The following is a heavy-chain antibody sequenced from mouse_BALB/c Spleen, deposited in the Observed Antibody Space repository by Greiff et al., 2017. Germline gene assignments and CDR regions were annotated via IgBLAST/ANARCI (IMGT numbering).Heavy chain of an antibody. CDR3: ARGAYGNHYAMDY. Sequence: LVKTGASVKISCKASGYSFTGYYMHWVKQSHGKSLEWIGYISCYNGATSYNQKFKGKATFTVDTSSSTAYMQFNSLTSEDSAVYYCARGAYGNHYAMDYWGQGTSVTVSS. J-gene: IGHJ4*01. CDR1: GYSFTGYY. CDR2: ISCYNGAT. D-gene: IGHD2-1*01. V-gene: IGHV1S34*01.